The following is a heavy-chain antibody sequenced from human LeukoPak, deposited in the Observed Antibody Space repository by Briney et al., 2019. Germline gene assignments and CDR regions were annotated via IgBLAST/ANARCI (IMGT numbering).Heavy chain of an antibody. D-gene: IGHD5-24*01. CDR1: GGSSSDYY. Sequence: SVTLSLTCAVYGGSSSDYYWSWLRQAPGKGLEWIGEIAHDGSTNYSPSLKRRATISRDTSKNHFSLNLRSVTAADTAVYSCARGNRAGYIFDYWGQGTLVTVSS. CDR2: IAHDGST. V-gene: IGHV4-34*01. J-gene: IGHJ4*02. CDR3: ARGNRAGYIFDY.